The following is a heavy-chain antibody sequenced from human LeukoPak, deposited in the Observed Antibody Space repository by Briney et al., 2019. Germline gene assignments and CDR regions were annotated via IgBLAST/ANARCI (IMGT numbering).Heavy chain of an antibody. Sequence: GGSLRLSCAASGFTFSSYAMSWVRQAPGNGLEWVSAISGSGGSTYYADSVKGRFTISRDNSKNMLYLQMNSLRAEDTAVYYSVRVGSGWYDFEYWGQGTLVTVSS. CDR1: GFTFSSYA. CDR2: ISGSGGST. CDR3: VRVGSGWYDFEY. J-gene: IGHJ4*02. V-gene: IGHV3-23*01. D-gene: IGHD6-19*01.